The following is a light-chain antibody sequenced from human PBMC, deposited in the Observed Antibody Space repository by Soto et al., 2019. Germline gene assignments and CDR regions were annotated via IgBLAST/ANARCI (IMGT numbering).Light chain of an antibody. CDR3: QQYGSSPGFT. Sequence: EIVLTQSPGTLSLSPGERATLSCRASQSVSSSYLAWYQQKPGQAPRLLIYGASSRATGIPDRFSGSVSGTDFTLTISRLEPEDFAVYYCQQYGSSPGFTFGHGTKVDIK. CDR1: QSVSSSY. CDR2: GAS. J-gene: IGKJ3*01. V-gene: IGKV3-20*01.